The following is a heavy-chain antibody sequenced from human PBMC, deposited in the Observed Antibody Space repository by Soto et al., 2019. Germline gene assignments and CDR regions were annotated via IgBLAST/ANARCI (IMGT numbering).Heavy chain of an antibody. D-gene: IGHD6-13*01. V-gene: IGHV5-10-1*01. J-gene: IGHJ4*02. Sequence: EVQLVQSGAEVKKPGESLRISCKGSGYSFTSYWISWVRQMHGKGLEWRGRIDPSDSYTNYSPSFQGHVPISADQSISTAYLQWSSLKASDTAMYYCARLQAAAGDNDLTFDYWGQGTLVTVSS. CDR3: ARLQAAAGDNDLTFDY. CDR1: GYSFTSYW. CDR2: IDPSDSYT.